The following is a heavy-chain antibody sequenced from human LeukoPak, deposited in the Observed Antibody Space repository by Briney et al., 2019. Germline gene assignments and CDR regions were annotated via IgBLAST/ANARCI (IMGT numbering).Heavy chain of an antibody. J-gene: IGHJ4*03. CDR2: ISRSSSYI. Sequence: GESLRLSCAASGFTFSNYSMNWVPQAPGKGLERDSSISRSSSYIYYADRVKGRFTISRDNAKNSLYLQMNSLRAEDTAVYYCARGGAGYSSGWLGFCAWGHLALVTV. D-gene: IGHD6-19*01. CDR1: GFTFSNYS. CDR3: ARGGAGYSSGWLGFCA. V-gene: IGHV3-21*01.